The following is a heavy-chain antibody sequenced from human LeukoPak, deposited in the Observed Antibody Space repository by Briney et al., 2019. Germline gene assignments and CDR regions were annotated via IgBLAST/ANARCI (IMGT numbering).Heavy chain of an antibody. D-gene: IGHD3-16*01. CDR1: GFNFSNYV. J-gene: IGHJ4*02. CDR3: VRDSIVSGGLLTYFDY. V-gene: IGHV3-30*02. CDR2: IGSDGSDK. Sequence: PGGSLRLSCAASGFNFSNYVMHWVRQAPGKGLEWVSFIGSDGSDKHYADSVKGRFTISRDNSKNTLYLQMNSLRAEDTAVYYCVRDSIVSGGLLTYFDYWGQGTLVTVSS.